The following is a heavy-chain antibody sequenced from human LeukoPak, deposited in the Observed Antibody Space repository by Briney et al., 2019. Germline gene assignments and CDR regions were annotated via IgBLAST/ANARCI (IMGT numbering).Heavy chain of an antibody. D-gene: IGHD6-13*01. Sequence: ASVKVSCKASGGTFSSYAISRVRQAPGQGLEWMGWINPNSGGTNYAQKFQGRVTMTRDTSISTAYMELSRLRSDDTAVYYCARGDSRPNWGQGTLVTVSS. CDR2: INPNSGGT. J-gene: IGHJ4*02. V-gene: IGHV1-2*02. CDR1: GGTFSSYA. CDR3: ARGDSRPN.